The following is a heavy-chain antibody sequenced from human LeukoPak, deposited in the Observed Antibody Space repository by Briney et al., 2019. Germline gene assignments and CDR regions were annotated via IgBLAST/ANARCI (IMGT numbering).Heavy chain of an antibody. CDR1: GFTFSSYA. J-gene: IGHJ6*02. V-gene: IGHV3-30-3*01. CDR2: ISYDGSNK. CDR3: ARFPIKDGYNRYYYYYGMDV. D-gene: IGHD5-24*01. Sequence: GGSLRLSCAASGFTFSSYAMHWVRQTPGKGLEWVAVISYDGSNKYYADSVKGRFTISRDNSKNTLYLQMNSLRAEDTAVYYCARFPIKDGYNRYYYYYGMDVWGQGTTVTVSS.